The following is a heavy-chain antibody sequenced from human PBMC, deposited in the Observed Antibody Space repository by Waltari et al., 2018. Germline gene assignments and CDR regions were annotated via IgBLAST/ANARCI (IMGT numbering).Heavy chain of an antibody. V-gene: IGHV4-34*01. D-gene: IGHD2-2*02. Sequence: QVQLQQWGAGLLKPSETLSLTCAVYGGSFSGYYWTWLRQPPGKGLEWIGEIKHDGGTSYNPSLKGRATISGDTSKNQLSLILNSVTAADTAVYYCAIRRCSVTNCYMRNWFDPWGQGILVTVSS. CDR3: AIRRCSVTNCYMRNWFDP. J-gene: IGHJ5*02. CDR2: IKHDGGT. CDR1: GGSFSGYY.